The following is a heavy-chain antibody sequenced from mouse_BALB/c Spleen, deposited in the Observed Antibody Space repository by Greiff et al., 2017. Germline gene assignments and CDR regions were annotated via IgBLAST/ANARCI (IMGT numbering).Heavy chain of an antibody. Sequence: VQLQQSGAELMKPGASVKISCKATGYTFSSYWIEWVKQRPGHGLEWIGEILPGSGSTNYNEKFKGKATFTADTSSNTAYMQLSSLTSEDSAVYYCARSGTARATGFAYWGQGTLVTVSA. D-gene: IGHD3-2*01. V-gene: IGHV1-9*01. J-gene: IGHJ3*01. CDR2: ILPGSGST. CDR3: ARSGTARATGFAY. CDR1: GYTFSSYW.